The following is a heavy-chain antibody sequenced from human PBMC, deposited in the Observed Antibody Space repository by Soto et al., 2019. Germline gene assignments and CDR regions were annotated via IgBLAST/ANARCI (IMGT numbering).Heavy chain of an antibody. V-gene: IGHV4-30-4*01. CDR2: IYYSGST. J-gene: IGHJ6*02. D-gene: IGHD3-10*01. CDR1: GGSISSGDYY. Sequence: SETLSLTCTGSGGSISSGDYYWSWLRQPPGKGLEWIGYIYYSGSTYYNPSLKSRVTISVDTSKNQFSLKLSSVTAADTAVYYCGSGDYYDGMAFSGQGTSVIVSS. CDR3: GSGDYYDGMAF.